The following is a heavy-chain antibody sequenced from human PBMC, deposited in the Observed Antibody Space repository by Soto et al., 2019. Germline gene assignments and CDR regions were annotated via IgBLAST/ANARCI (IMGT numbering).Heavy chain of an antibody. D-gene: IGHD4-17*01. Sequence: LRLSCAASGFTFSSYGMHWVRQAPGKGLEWVAVIWYGGSNKYYADSVKGRFTISRDNSKNTLYLQMNSLRAEDTAVYYCARDRWATVTSHAFDIWGQGTMVTVSS. CDR2: IWYGGSNK. CDR3: ARDRWATVTSHAFDI. CDR1: GFTFSSYG. J-gene: IGHJ3*02. V-gene: IGHV3-33*01.